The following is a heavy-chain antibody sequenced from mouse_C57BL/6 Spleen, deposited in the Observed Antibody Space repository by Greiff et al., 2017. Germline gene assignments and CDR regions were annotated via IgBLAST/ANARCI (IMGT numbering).Heavy chain of an antibody. V-gene: IGHV1-55*01. Sequence: QVQLQQPGAELVKPGASVKMSCKASGYTFTSYWITWVKQRPGQGLEWIGDIYPGSGSTNYNEKFKSKATLTVDTSSSTAYMQLSSLTSEDSAVYSCARRSYEYDEGAMDYWGQGTSVTVSS. CDR3: ARRSYEYDEGAMDY. D-gene: IGHD2-4*01. J-gene: IGHJ4*01. CDR2: IYPGSGST. CDR1: GYTFTSYW.